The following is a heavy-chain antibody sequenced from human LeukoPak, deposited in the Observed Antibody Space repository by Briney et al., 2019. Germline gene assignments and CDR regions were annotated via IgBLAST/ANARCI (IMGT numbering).Heavy chain of an antibody. V-gene: IGHV3-7*01. CDR2: INQDGSKK. Sequence: GGSLRLSCVASRFTFSNYWMSWVRQAPGKGLEWVANINQDGSKKRYADSMKGRFTISRDNAKESLYLQLNSLRAEDTAVYYCAKWGPYCVGDYCPALDTWGPGTLVTVSS. CDR1: RFTFSNYW. D-gene: IGHD2-21*02. J-gene: IGHJ5*02. CDR3: AKWGPYCVGDYCPALDT.